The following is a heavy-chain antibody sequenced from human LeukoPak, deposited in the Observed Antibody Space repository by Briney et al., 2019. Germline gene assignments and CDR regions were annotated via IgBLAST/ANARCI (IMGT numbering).Heavy chain of an antibody. Sequence: PGGSLRLSCAASGFIFSNHGMNWVRQAPGKGLEWVSTISGSGDSTYYADSVKGRFTTSRDNSKNIMYLQMNSLRVEDTAVYYCAKGAYYGDWGQGTLVTISS. CDR2: ISGSGDST. CDR3: AKGAYYGD. CDR1: GFIFSNHG. J-gene: IGHJ4*02. V-gene: IGHV3-23*01. D-gene: IGHD3-3*01.